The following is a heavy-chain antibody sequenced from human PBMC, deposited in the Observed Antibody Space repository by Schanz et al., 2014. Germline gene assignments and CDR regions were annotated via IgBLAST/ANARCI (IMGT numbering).Heavy chain of an antibody. J-gene: IGHJ4*02. CDR1: GASTRGYY. Sequence: QVQLQESGPGLMRPSETLSLTCTVAGASTRGYYWTWIRRTPQHGLQWIGYVYYSGSTSYNPSLXSGVSISFDTSKNQFFLRLHSVTAADAGVYYCARDRGTGERYFDHWGQGILVTVSS. V-gene: IGHV4-59*01. D-gene: IGHD1-1*01. CDR2: VYYSGST. CDR3: ARDRGTGERYFDH.